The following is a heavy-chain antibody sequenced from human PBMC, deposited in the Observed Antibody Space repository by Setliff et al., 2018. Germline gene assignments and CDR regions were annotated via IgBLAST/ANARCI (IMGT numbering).Heavy chain of an antibody. CDR2: ISGSSRYI. J-gene: IGHJ3*02. D-gene: IGHD7-27*01. CDR1: GIVFNNYN. CDR3: ARDPIAGDSDAFDI. Sequence: PGGSLRLSCVASGIVFNNYNLNWLRQAPGRGLEWVSSISGSSRYIYYAGSVKGRFTISRDNAKNSLFLQMNSLRAEDTAVYYCARDPIAGDSDAFDIWGQGTKVTVSS. V-gene: IGHV3-21*01.